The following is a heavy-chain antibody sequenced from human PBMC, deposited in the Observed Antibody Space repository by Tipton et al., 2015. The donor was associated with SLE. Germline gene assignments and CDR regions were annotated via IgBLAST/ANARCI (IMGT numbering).Heavy chain of an antibody. CDR3: AQRSSFLTGHYTD. CDR1: GASIINSY. J-gene: IGHJ4*02. Sequence: TLSLTCTVSGASIINSYWRWIRPSPEKGLEYIGYIHTSGSTDYNPSLKSRVTLSVDAPKNRFSLRLSSVTAADTAMYYCAQRSSFLTGHYTDWGQGTLVTVSS. CDR2: IHTSGST. D-gene: IGHD3/OR15-3a*01. V-gene: IGHV4-4*08.